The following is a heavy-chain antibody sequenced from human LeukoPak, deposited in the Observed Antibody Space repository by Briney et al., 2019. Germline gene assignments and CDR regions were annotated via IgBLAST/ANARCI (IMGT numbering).Heavy chain of an antibody. CDR2: IIPIFGTA. CDR1: GGTFSSYA. CDR3: ARGPRLWFNNYYMDV. Sequence: SVKVSCKASGGTFSSYAISWVRQAPGQGLEWMGGIIPIFGTANYAQKFQGRVTITTDESTSTAYMELSSLRSEDTAVYYCARGPRLWFNNYYMDVWGKGTTVTVSS. V-gene: IGHV1-69*05. D-gene: IGHD5-18*01. J-gene: IGHJ6*03.